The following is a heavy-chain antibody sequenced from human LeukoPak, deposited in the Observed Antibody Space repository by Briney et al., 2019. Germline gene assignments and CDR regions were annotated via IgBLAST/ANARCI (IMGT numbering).Heavy chain of an antibody. CDR1: GYTFTSYG. CDR3: ARDQPPYGHYDY. Sequence: ASVKVSCKASGYTFTSYGISWVRRAPGQGLEWMGWISAYNGNTNYAQKLQGRVTMTTDTSTSTAYMELRSLRSDDTAVYYCARDQPPYGHYDYWGQGTLVTVSS. J-gene: IGHJ4*02. CDR2: ISAYNGNT. V-gene: IGHV1-18*01. D-gene: IGHD4-17*01.